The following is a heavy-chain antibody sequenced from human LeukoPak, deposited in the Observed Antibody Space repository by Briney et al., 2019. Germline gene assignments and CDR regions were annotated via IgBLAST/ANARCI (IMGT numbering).Heavy chain of an antibody. CDR1: GFTFSDYY. CDR2: ITGSGNTI. J-gene: IGHJ4*02. V-gene: IGHV3-11*01. Sequence: GGSLRLSCAASGFTFSDYYMHWIRQAPGKGLEWVSSITGSGNTIYYADSVKGRFTISRDNAKSSLYLQMNSLRAEDTAVYYCARPLGEYQLLYPDYWGQGTLVTVSS. D-gene: IGHD2-2*02. CDR3: ARPLGEYQLLYPDY.